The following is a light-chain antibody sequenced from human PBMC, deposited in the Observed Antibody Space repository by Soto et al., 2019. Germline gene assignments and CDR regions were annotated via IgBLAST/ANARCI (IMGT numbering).Light chain of an antibody. V-gene: IGLV1-40*01. CDR3: QSSGSSLSVV. CDR1: SSNIGAGYD. Sequence: QSVLTQPPSVSGAPGQRVTISCTGSSSNIGAGYDVHWYQQLPGTAPKLLIYANSNRPSGVTDRFSGSKSDTAASLAITGLHAEDEADYYCQSSGSSLSVVFGGGTKLTVL. J-gene: IGLJ2*01. CDR2: ANS.